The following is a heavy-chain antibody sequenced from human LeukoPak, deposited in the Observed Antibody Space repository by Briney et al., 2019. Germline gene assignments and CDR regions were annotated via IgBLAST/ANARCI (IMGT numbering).Heavy chain of an antibody. CDR3: ARALADYGGPADWYFDR. V-gene: IGHV3-20*04. CDR1: GFTFDDYG. CDR2: INWNGGST. J-gene: IGHJ2*01. Sequence: GGSLRLSCAASGFTFDDYGMSWVRQAPGKGLEWVSGINWNGGSTVYADSVKGRFTISRDNAKNSLYLQMNSLRAEDTALYYCARALADYGGPADWYFDRWGRGTLVTVSS. D-gene: IGHD4-23*01.